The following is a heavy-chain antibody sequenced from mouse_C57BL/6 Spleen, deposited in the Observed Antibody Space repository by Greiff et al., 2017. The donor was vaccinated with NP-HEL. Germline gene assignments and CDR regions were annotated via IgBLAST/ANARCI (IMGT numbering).Heavy chain of an antibody. CDR1: GYTFTSYW. Sequence: VQLQQPGAELVRPGSSVKLSCKASGYTFTSYWMHFLKQPPIPGLASSCHIDPSDSETHYNQKFKDKATLTVDKSSSTAYMQLSSLTSEDSAVYYCARSYYGSSHFDYWGQGTTLTVSS. D-gene: IGHD1-1*01. J-gene: IGHJ2*01. CDR2: IDPSDSET. V-gene: IGHV1-52*01. CDR3: ARSYYGSSHFDY.